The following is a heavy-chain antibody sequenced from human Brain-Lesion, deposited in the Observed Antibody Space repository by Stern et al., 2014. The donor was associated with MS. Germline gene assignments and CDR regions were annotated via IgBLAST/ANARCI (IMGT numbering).Heavy chain of an antibody. CDR2: FVPEDGET. V-gene: IGHV1-24*01. J-gene: IGHJ4*02. CDR1: GYTLTELS. D-gene: IGHD1-26*01. Sequence: HVQLVESGAEVKKPGASLKVSCKVSGYTLTELSMHWVRQAPRKGLEWMGGFVPEDGETIYAQKFQGRVTLTEDTSTDTAYMELSSLRSEDTAVYYCATLSPGAGGNYYRHFDYWGQGALVTVSS. CDR3: ATLSPGAGGNYYRHFDY.